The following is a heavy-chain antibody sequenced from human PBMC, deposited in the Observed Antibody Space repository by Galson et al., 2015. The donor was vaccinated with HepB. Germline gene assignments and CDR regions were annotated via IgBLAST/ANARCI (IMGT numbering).Heavy chain of an antibody. CDR2: IIPIFGTA. D-gene: IGHD3-22*01. V-gene: IGHV1-69*13. Sequence: SVKVSCKASGGTFSSYAISWVRQAPGQGLEWMGGIIPIFGTANYAQKFQGRVTITADESTSTAYMELSSLRSEDTAVYYCARGPYYYDSSGYNYYYYYMDVWGKGTTVTVSS. J-gene: IGHJ6*03. CDR1: GGTFSSYA. CDR3: ARGPYYYDSSGYNYYYYYMDV.